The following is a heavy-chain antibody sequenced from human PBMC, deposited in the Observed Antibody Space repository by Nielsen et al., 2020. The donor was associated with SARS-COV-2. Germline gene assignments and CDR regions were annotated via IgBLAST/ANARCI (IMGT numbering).Heavy chain of an antibody. V-gene: IGHV1-18*01. J-gene: IGHJ3*02. CDR2: ISAYNGNT. Sequence: WVRQAPGQGLEWMGWISAYNGNTNYAQKLQGRVTMTTDTSTSTAYMELRSLRSDDTAVYYCATGFGEWPDAFDIWGQGTMVTVSS. CDR3: ATGFGEWPDAFDI. D-gene: IGHD3-10*01.